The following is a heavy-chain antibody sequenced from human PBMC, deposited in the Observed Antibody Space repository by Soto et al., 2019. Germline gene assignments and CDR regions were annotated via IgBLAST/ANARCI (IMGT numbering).Heavy chain of an antibody. Sequence: ASVKVSCKASGYTFTSYYMHWVRQAPGQGLEWMGIINPSGGSTSYAQKFQGRVTMTRDTSTSTVYMELSSLRSEDTAVYYCATRLPAARGSRIYYYYYGMDVWGQGTTVTVSS. D-gene: IGHD2-2*01. V-gene: IGHV1-46*01. CDR1: GYTFTSYY. CDR3: ATRLPAARGSRIYYYYYGMDV. J-gene: IGHJ6*02. CDR2: INPSGGST.